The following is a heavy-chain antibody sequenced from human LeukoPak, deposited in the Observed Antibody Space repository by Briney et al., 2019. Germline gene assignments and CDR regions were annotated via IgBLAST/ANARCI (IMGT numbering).Heavy chain of an antibody. D-gene: IGHD6-13*01. Sequence: GGSLRLSCAASGFTFSSYSMNWVRQAPGKGLEWVSYISSSSSTIYYADSVKGRFTISRDNAKNSLYLQMNSLRAEDTAVYYCARDPRGRLPLRQQNWFDPWGQGTLVTVSS. CDR2: ISSSSSTI. CDR1: GFTFSSYS. CDR3: ARDPRGRLPLRQQNWFDP. V-gene: IGHV3-48*01. J-gene: IGHJ5*02.